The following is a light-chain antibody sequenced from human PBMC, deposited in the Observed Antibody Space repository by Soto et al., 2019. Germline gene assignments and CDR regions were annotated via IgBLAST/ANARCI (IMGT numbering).Light chain of an antibody. CDR2: DAS. CDR1: QSVSSY. J-gene: IGKJ4*01. V-gene: IGKV3-11*01. CDR3: QQRKNWPHT. Sequence: EIVLTQSPATLSLSPGERATLSCRASQSVSSYLAWYQQKPGQAPRLLIYDASNRAAGIPARFSGSGSGTDFTLTISSLEPEDFAVYYCQQRKNWPHTFGGGTKVEIK.